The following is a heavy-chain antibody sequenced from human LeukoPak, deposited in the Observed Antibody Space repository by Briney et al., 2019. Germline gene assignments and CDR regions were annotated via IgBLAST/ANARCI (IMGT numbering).Heavy chain of an antibody. J-gene: IGHJ4*02. V-gene: IGHV3-74*01. CDR3: ARGLYGPDF. D-gene: IGHD3-10*01. CDR1: VFTSCSYW. CDR2: INNDVSGT. Sequence: RGSLRLSRAASVFTSCSYWTHWVRPAPRKRLVWGSFINNDVSGTDFAASVKGRFTIPRDNAKNTLYLQMNSLRAEDTAEYYCARGLYGPDFWAQRTLVPVSS.